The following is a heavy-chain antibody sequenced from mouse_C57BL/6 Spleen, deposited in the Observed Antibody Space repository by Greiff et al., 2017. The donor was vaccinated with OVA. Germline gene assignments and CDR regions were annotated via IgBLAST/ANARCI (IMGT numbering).Heavy chain of an antibody. Sequence: QVQLQQPGTELVKPGASVKLSCKASGYTFTSYWMHWVKQRPGQGLEWIGNINPSNGGTNYNEKFKSKATLTVDKSSSTAYMQLSSLTSEDSAVYYGAPHGSSYLYWYFDVWGTGTTVTVSS. J-gene: IGHJ1*03. CDR3: APHGSSYLYWYFDV. D-gene: IGHD1-1*01. CDR1: GYTFTSYW. CDR2: INPSNGGT. V-gene: IGHV1-53*01.